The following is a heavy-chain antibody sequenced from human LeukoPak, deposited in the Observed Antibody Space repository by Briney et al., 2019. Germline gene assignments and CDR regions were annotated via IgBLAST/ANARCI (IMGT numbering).Heavy chain of an antibody. Sequence: GASVTVSCKASGYTFTGYYMHWVRQAPGQGLEWMGRINPNSGGTNYAQKFQGRVTMTRDTSISTAYMELSRLRSDDTAVYYCARDHYYDSSGYYYWGQGTLVTVSS. D-gene: IGHD3-22*01. J-gene: IGHJ4*02. V-gene: IGHV1-2*06. CDR2: INPNSGGT. CDR1: GYTFTGYY. CDR3: ARDHYYDSSGYYY.